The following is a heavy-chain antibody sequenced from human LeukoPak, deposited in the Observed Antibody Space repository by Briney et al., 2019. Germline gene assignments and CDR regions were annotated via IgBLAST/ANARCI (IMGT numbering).Heavy chain of an antibody. CDR3: QLGIASYYYGMDV. CDR2: MNPNSGNT. J-gene: IGHJ6*02. Sequence: EASVKVSCKASGYTFTSHDINWVRQATGQGLEWMGWMNPNSGNTGYAQKFQGRVTMTRNTSISTAHMELSSLRSEDTAVYYCQLGIASYYYGMDVWGQGTTVTVSS. V-gene: IGHV1-8*01. CDR1: GYTFTSHD. D-gene: IGHD7-27*01.